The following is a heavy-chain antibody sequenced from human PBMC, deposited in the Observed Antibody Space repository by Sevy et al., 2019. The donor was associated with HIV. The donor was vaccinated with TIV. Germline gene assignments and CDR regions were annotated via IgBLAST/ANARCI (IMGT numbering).Heavy chain of an antibody. V-gene: IGHV3-48*02. CDR2: ISSSSSTI. J-gene: IGHJ3*02. CDR3: ATELYYDSSGLTFNDAFDI. Sequence: GGSLRLSCAASGFTFSSYSMNWVRQAPGKGLEWVSYISSSSSTIYYADSVKGRFTISRDNAKNSLYLQMNSLRDEDTAVYYCATELYYDSSGLTFNDAFDIWGQGTMVTVSS. CDR1: GFTFSSYS. D-gene: IGHD3-22*01.